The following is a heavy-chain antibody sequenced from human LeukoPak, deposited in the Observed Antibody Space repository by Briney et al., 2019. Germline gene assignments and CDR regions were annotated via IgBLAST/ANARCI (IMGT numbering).Heavy chain of an antibody. Sequence: GSLRLSCAASGFXFSNYSMDWVRQAPGKGLEWVSSIGSSSHFRYYADSLKGRVTISRDNAKNSLYLQMNSLRAEDTAVYYCARSCDGDCYSDYWGQGTLVTVSS. V-gene: IGHV3-21*01. D-gene: IGHD2-21*02. CDR2: IGSSSHFR. J-gene: IGHJ4*02. CDR1: GFXFSNYS. CDR3: ARSCDGDCYSDY.